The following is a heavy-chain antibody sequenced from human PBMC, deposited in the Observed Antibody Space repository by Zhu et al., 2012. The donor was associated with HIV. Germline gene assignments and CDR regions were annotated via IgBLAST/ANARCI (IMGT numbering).Heavy chain of an antibody. CDR3: AKALHLVVESRPSPVMSFDI. J-gene: IGHJ3*02. V-gene: IGHV3-23*01. D-gene: IGHD2-21*01. CDR2: ISGSGGKT. Sequence: EVRLLESGGDLVQPGGSLRLSCAASGFTFSTYSMSWVRQAPGKGLEWVSIISGSGGKTDYADSVEGRFTISRDNSNNILYLQMNDLRAEDTALYYCAKALHLVVESRPSPVMSFDIVGPRDSGLPFLQ. CDR1: GFTFSTYS.